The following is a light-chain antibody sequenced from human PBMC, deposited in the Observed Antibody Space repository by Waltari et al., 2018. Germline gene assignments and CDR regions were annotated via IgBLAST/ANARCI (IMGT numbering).Light chain of an antibody. CDR3: QHYLRLPAT. V-gene: IGKV3-20*01. CDR2: GAS. Sequence: EIVLTQSPGTLSLSPGERATLSSRSSQSVTRTLAWYQQKPGQAPRLPTYGASNRATGIPDRFSGSGSGTDFSLTISRLEPEDFAVYYCQHYLRLPATFGQGTKVEIK. J-gene: IGKJ1*01. CDR1: QSVTRT.